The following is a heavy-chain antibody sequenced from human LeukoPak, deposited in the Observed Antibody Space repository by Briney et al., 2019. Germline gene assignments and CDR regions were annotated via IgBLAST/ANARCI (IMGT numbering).Heavy chain of an antibody. CDR2: ISGSGGST. V-gene: IGHV3-23*01. CDR1: GFTFSSYA. CDR3: ARDSGRYISGQGPYYYHGMDV. J-gene: IGHJ6*02. Sequence: QPGGSLRLSCAASGFTFSSYAMSWVRQAPGKGLEWVSAISGSGGSTYYADSVKGRFTISRDNSKNTLYLQMNSLRPEDTAVYYCARDSGRYISGQGPYYYHGMDVWGQGTTVTVSS. D-gene: IGHD6-19*01.